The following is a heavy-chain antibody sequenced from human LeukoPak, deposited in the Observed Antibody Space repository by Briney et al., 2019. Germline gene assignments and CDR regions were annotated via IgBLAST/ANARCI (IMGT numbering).Heavy chain of an antibody. CDR1: GFIFNNYG. J-gene: IGHJ4*02. CDR3: AKAPADYYGSTEFDY. Sequence: GGSLRLSCAASGFIFNNYGLIWVRQAPGKGLEWVSGISWNSGSIGYADSVKGRFTISRDDAKNSLYLQMNSLRAEDTASYYCAKAPADYYGSTEFDYWGQGTLVTVSS. V-gene: IGHV3-9*01. D-gene: IGHD3-10*01. CDR2: ISWNSGSI.